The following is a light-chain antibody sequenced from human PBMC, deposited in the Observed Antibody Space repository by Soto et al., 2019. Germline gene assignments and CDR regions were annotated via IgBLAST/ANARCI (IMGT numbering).Light chain of an antibody. CDR1: SSNIGSNY. CDR3: AAWDDSLSGYV. V-gene: IGLV1-47*02. CDR2: SNN. Sequence: QSVLTQPPSASGTPGQRVTISFSGSSSNIGSNYGYWYQQLPGTAPKLLIYSNNQRPSGVPDRFSGAKSGTSASLAISGLRSEDEADYYCAAWDDSLSGYVFGTGTKLTVL. J-gene: IGLJ1*01.